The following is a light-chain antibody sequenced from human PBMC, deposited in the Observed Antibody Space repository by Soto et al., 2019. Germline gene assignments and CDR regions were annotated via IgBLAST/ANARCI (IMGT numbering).Light chain of an antibody. Sequence: EIVLTQSPGTLSLSPGERATLSCRASQSISSSYLAWYQQKPGQAPRLLIYAASSRATGIPNRFSGSGSGTDFTLTISRLEPEDFAVYYCQQYGNSPPWTFGQGTKV. CDR2: AAS. CDR1: QSISSSY. J-gene: IGKJ1*01. CDR3: QQYGNSPPWT. V-gene: IGKV3-20*01.